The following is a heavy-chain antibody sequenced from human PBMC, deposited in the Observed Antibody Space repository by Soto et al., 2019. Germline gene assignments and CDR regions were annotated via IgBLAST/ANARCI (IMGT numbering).Heavy chain of an antibody. CDR1: GGSISSGRYY. CDR2: IYHSGNT. CDR3: SRIDNRFLEWLLPDS. J-gene: IGHJ4*02. Sequence: KTSETLSLTCTVSGGSISSGRYYWNWIRQHPGKGLEWIGYIYHSGNTYYNPSLKSRSSISLDTSKNQFSLKLDSVTVADTAVYYCSRIDNRFLEWLLPDSWGQGTLVTVYS. V-gene: IGHV4-31*03. D-gene: IGHD3-3*01.